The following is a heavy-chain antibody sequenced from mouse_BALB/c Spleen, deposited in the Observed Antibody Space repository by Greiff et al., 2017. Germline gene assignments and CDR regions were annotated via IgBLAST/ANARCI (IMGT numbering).Heavy chain of an antibody. CDR3: ARSGSYGSMDY. CDR1: GFTFSSFG. CDR2: ISSGSSTI. D-gene: IGHD1-1*01. V-gene: IGHV5-17*02. J-gene: IGHJ4*01. Sequence: EVQLVESGGGLVQPGGSRKLSCAASGFTFSSFGMHWVRQAPEKGLEWVAYISSGSSTIYYADTVKGRFTISRDNPKNTLFLQMTSLRSEDTAMYYCARSGSYGSMDYWGQGTSVTVSS.